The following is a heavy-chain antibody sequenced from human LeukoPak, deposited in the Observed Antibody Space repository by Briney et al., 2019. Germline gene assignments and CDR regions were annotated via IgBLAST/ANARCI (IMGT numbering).Heavy chain of an antibody. CDR2: INHSGST. J-gene: IGHJ4*02. Sequence: SETLSLTCAVCGGSFSGYYWSWIRQPPGKGLEWIGEINHSGSTNYNPSLKSRVTISVDTSKNQFSLKLSSVTAADTAVYYCASYQRHNWNYWGQGTLVTVSS. CDR1: GGSFSGYY. CDR3: ASYQRHNWNY. V-gene: IGHV4-34*01. D-gene: IGHD1-20*01.